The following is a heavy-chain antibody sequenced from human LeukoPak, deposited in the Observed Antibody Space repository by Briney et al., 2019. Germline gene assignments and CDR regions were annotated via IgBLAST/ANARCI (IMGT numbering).Heavy chain of an antibody. D-gene: IGHD4/OR15-4a*01. V-gene: IGHV4-61*02. CDR3: ARDLTTPPYNWFDP. CDR2: IYTSGST. Sequence: PSETLSLTCTVSGGSISSGSYYWSWIRQPAGKGLEWIGRIYTSGSTIYNPSLKSRVTISLDTSKNQFSLQLSSVTAADTAVYYCARDLTTPPYNWFDPWGQGTLVTVSS. CDR1: GGSISSGSYY. J-gene: IGHJ5*02.